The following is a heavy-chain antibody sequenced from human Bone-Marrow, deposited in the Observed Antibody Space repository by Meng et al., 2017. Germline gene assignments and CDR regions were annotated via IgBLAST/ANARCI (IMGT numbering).Heavy chain of an antibody. CDR1: ALIVSSNY. V-gene: IGHV3-66*01. Sequence: GQLVGSGGGVVQPGRSLRLSCAASALIVSSNYMSWVRQAPGKGLEWVSVIHGGGATYYADSVKGRFTISRDNSENTLYLQMNSLRAEDTAVYYCATGYDFDYWGQGTLVTVSS. CDR2: IHGGGAT. CDR3: ATGYDFDY. D-gene: IGHD5-18*01. J-gene: IGHJ4*02.